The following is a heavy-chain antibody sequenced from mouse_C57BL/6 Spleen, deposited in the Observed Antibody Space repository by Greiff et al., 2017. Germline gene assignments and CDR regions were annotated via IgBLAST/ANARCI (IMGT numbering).Heavy chain of an antibody. V-gene: IGHV1-18*01. D-gene: IGHD2-1*01. CDR2: INPNNGGT. J-gene: IGHJ2*01. CDR1: GYTFTDYN. CDR3: ARREGNYAYFDY. Sequence: VQLQQSGPELVKPGASVKIPCKASGYTFTDYNMDWVKQSHGKSLEWIGDINPNNGGTIYNQKFKGKATLTVDKSSSTAYMELRSLTSEDTAVYYCARREGNYAYFDYWGKGTTLTVSS.